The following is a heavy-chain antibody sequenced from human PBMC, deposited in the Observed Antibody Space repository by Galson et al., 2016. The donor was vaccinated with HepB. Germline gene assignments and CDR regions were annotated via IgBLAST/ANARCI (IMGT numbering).Heavy chain of an antibody. J-gene: IGHJ6*02. CDR3: AKGRSPVDYGGVSDGMDV. CDR2: MNPTGGDT. D-gene: IGHD4-23*01. V-gene: IGHV1-8*01. Sequence: SVKVSCKASGYTFTSHDIDWVRQSTGQGLEWMGWMNPTGGDTYYAQKFQGRVNMTRNTAINTAYMKLSALTSEDTAVYYCAKGRSPVDYGGVSDGMDVWGQGTTVTVSS. CDR1: GYTFTSHD.